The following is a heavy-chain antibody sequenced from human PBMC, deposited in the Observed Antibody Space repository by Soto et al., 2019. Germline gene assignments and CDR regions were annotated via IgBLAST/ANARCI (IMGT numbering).Heavy chain of an antibody. CDR2: IIPIFGTA. Sequence: ASVKVSCKASGGTFSSYAISWVRQAPGQGLEWMGGIIPIFGTANYAQKLQGRVTITANESTSTAYIELSSLKSEDTAVYYYARKSDDYVWGSYRYNPPLYYYCGMDFWGQGTTVTVSS. V-gene: IGHV1-69*13. CDR1: GGTFSSYA. CDR3: ARKSDDYVWGSYRYNPPLYYYCGMDF. J-gene: IGHJ6*02. D-gene: IGHD3-16*02.